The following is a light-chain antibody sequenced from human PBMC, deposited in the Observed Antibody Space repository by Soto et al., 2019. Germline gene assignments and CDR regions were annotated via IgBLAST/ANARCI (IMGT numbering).Light chain of an antibody. CDR1: SGSIASNY. CDR3: QSYDSSNWV. CDR2: EDN. J-gene: IGLJ3*02. V-gene: IGLV6-57*04. Sequence: NFMLTQPPSVSESPGKTVTISCTRSSGSIASNYVQWYHQRPGSAPTIVMYEDNQRPSGVPDRFSGSIDRSSNSASLTISGLKTEDEGDFYCQSYDSSNWVFGGGTKLTVL.